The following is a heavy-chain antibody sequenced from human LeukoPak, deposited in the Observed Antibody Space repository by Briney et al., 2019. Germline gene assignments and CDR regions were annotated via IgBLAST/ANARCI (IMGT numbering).Heavy chain of an antibody. CDR3: AREGEYSSGWDFDY. Sequence: SVKVSCKASGGTFSSYPISWVRQAPGQGLEWIGGIIPIFGTADFAQKFQGRVTITTDESTSTAYMELSSLRSEDTAVYYCAREGEYSSGWDFDYWGQGTLVTVSS. V-gene: IGHV1-69*05. J-gene: IGHJ4*02. CDR2: IIPIFGTA. CDR1: GGTFSSYP. D-gene: IGHD6-19*01.